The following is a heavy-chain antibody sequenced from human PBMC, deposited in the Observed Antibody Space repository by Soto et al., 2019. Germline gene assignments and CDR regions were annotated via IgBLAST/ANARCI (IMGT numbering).Heavy chain of an antibody. J-gene: IGHJ4*02. CDR1: GDSVTSNY. CDR2: IHYSGST. CDR3: ARDLGYCSSTSCYGRPFGY. Sequence: SETLSLTCSFSGDSVTSNYLTWIRQSPEKGLEWIGYIHYSGSTNYNPSLKSRVTISVDTSKNQLSMMLSSVTAADTAVYYCARDLGYCSSTSCYGRPFGYWGQGTLVTVS. V-gene: IGHV4-59*02. D-gene: IGHD2-2*01.